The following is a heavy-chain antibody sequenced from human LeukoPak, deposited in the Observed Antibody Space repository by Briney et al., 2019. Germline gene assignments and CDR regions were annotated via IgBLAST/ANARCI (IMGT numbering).Heavy chain of an antibody. Sequence: ASVKVSCKAFNYTFTGYGISWVRKAPGQGLEWLGWANAYNGKTNHAQKLQGRVTMTTDTSTRTVYMQLTSLRSDDTAVYYCARAKNVLSSSYFYYYMDAWGKGTTVTVSS. J-gene: IGHJ6*03. V-gene: IGHV1-18*01. CDR3: ARAKNVLSSSYFYYYMDA. CDR2: ANAYNGKT. D-gene: IGHD2/OR15-2a*01. CDR1: NYTFTGYG.